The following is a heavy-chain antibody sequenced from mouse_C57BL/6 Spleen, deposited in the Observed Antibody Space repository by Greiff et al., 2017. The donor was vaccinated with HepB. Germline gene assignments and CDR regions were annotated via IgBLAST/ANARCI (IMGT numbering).Heavy chain of an antibody. Sequence: QVQLQQPGAELVKPGASVKLSCKASGYTFTSYWMHWVKQRPGQGLEWIGMIHPNSGSTNYNEKFKSKATLTVDKSSSTAYMQLSSLTSEDSAVYYCARRANYGSSYPYYAMDYWGQGTSVTVSS. D-gene: IGHD1-1*01. CDR3: ARRANYGSSYPYYAMDY. V-gene: IGHV1-64*01. CDR2: IHPNSGST. J-gene: IGHJ4*01. CDR1: GYTFTSYW.